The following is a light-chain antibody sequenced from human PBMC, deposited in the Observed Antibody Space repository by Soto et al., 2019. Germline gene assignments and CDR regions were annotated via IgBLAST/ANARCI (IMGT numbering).Light chain of an antibody. Sequence: TGDRDTNTCRASQGISSYLAWYQQKPGKAPKLLIYAASTLQSGVPSRFSGSGSGTDFTLTISRLEPEDFVVYYCQQYGSSYFTFGGGTKVDI. V-gene: IGKV1-8*01. CDR1: QGISSY. CDR2: AAS. J-gene: IGKJ4*01. CDR3: QQYGSSYFT.